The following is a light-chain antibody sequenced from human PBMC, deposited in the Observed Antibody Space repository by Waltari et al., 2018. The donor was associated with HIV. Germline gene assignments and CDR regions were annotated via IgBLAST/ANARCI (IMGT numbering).Light chain of an antibody. CDR1: HRVGSN. Sequence: EMVVTQSPATVSVSLGDRAPLSCRASHRVGSNLAWYQQNPGPAPRLLIYGASTRVTDIPGRFSGSGSGTDFTLTISSLQSEDSAVYYCQQYSNRPPWTFGQGTKVEI. V-gene: IGKV3-15*01. CDR3: QQYSNRPPWT. CDR2: GAS. J-gene: IGKJ1*01.